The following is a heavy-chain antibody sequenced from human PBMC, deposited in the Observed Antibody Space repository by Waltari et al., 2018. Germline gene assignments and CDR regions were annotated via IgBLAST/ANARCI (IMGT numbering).Heavy chain of an antibody. D-gene: IGHD3-22*01. CDR3: ARAALISDSSGYDY. Sequence: QVQLQQWGAGLLKPSETLSLTCAVYGGSFSGYYWSWIRQPPGKGLEWIGEINHSGSTNYNPSLKSRVTISVDTSKNQFSLKLSSVTAADTAVYYCARAALISDSSGYDYWGQGTLVTVSS. V-gene: IGHV4-34*01. CDR1: GGSFSGYY. J-gene: IGHJ4*02. CDR2: INHSGST.